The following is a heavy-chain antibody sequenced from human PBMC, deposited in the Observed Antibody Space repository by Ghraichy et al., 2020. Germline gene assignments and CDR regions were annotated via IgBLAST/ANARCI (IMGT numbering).Heavy chain of an antibody. V-gene: IGHV4-34*01. D-gene: IGHD3-3*01. CDR2: INYSVTS. CDR1: GGSFSGYY. CDR3: ARGREDDDWGGYAPPAALDF. Sequence: SETLSLTCAVSGGSFSGYYWAWIRQSPGKGLEWIGEINYSVTSNYNPSLNNQISMSVDASKSHFSLNLKSLTAADTAVYYCARGREDDDWGGYAPPAALDFGGQGTMVTVS. J-gene: IGHJ4*02.